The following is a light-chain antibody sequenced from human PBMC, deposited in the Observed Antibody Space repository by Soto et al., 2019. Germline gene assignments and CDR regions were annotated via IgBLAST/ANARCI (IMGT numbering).Light chain of an antibody. CDR2: SAS. V-gene: IGKV3-15*01. J-gene: IGKJ2*01. CDR3: QEYNNWPPYT. Sequence: EIVMTQSPATLSVSPGEGATLSCRASQSVSSNLAWYQQRPGQAPRLLIYSASIRATGIPARFSGSGSGTEFTLTINSLQSEDFAVYYCQEYNNWPPYTFGQGTKVEIK. CDR1: QSVSSN.